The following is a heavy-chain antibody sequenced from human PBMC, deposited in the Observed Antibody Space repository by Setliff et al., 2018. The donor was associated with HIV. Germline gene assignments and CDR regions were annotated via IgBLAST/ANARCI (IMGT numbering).Heavy chain of an antibody. V-gene: IGHV4-38-2*02. CDR2: VYYSGST. J-gene: IGHJ6*02. Sequence: SETLSLTCAVSGHSISSGYHWGWIRQPPGKGLEWIGSVYYSGSTHYNPSLKSRVTVSVDTSKNQFSLKLSSVTAADTAVYYCARDYCGGDCYFPYYYYGMDVWGQGTTVTVSS. D-gene: IGHD2-21*02. CDR1: GHSISSGYH. CDR3: ARDYCGGDCYFPYYYYGMDV.